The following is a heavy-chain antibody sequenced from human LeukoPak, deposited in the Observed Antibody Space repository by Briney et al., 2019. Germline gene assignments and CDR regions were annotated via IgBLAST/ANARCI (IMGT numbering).Heavy chain of an antibody. D-gene: IGHD1-26*01. CDR1: GFTFSSYG. V-gene: IGHV3-33*01. Sequence: GKSLRLSCAASGFTFSSYGLHWVRQAPGKGLEWVAVIWYDGSNKYYADSVKGRFTISRDNSENTLYLQMNNLTPEDTAVFYCARDRSTTGSYSDYWGQGTLVSVSS. J-gene: IGHJ4*02. CDR3: ARDRSTTGSYSDY. CDR2: IWYDGSNK.